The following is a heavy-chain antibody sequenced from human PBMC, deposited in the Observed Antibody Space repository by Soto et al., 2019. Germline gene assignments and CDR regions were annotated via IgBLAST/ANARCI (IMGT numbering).Heavy chain of an antibody. CDR1: GYTFTSYG. Sequence: GASVKVSCKASGYTFTSYGISWVRQAPGQGLEWMGWISAYNGNTNYAQKLQGRVTMTTDTSTSTAYMELRSLRSDDTAVYYCARDRSIVVVTAILDYYYSYGFADVWGQGTTVTVSS. J-gene: IGHJ6*02. CDR2: ISAYNGNT. D-gene: IGHD2-21*02. V-gene: IGHV1-18*01. CDR3: ARDRSIVVVTAILDYYYSYGFADV.